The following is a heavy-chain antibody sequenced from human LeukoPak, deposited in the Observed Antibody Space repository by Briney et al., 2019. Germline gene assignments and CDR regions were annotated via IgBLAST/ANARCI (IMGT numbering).Heavy chain of an antibody. V-gene: IGHV4-31*03. Sequence: SETLSLTCTVSGGSISSGGYYWSWIRQHPGKGLEWIGYIYYSGSTYYNPSLKSRVTISVDTSKNQFSLKLSSVTAADTAVYYCASHAPKYCSSTSCPGMYYFDYWGQGTLVTVSS. CDR2: IYYSGST. CDR3: ASHAPKYCSSTSCPGMYYFDY. D-gene: IGHD2-2*01. CDR1: GGSISSGGYY. J-gene: IGHJ4*02.